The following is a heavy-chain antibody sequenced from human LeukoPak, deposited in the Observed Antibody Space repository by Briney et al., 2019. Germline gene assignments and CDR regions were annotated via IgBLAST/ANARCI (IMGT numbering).Heavy chain of an antibody. D-gene: IGHD2-2*01. CDR3: ARGGYIVVVPAAIID. V-gene: IGHV4-39*07. CDR1: GGSISTSNYY. CDR2: IYYSGST. J-gene: IGHJ4*02. Sequence: SETLSLTCTVSGGSISTSNYYWGWIRQAPGKGLEWIGTIYYSGSTNYNPSLKSRVTISVDTSKNQFSLKLSSVTAADTAVYYCARGGYIVVVPAAIIDWGQGTLVTVSS.